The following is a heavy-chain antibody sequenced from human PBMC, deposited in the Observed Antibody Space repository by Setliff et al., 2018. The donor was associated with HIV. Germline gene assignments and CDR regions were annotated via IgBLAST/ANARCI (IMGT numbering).Heavy chain of an antibody. J-gene: IGHJ6*02. CDR3: ARDFPSPDYSSSWAHLYYHYGMDV. CDR2: INAGNGNT. D-gene: IGHD6-13*01. V-gene: IGHV1-3*01. CDR1: GYTFTSYS. Sequence: RASVKVSCKASGYTFTSYSMHWVRQAPGQRLEWMGWINAGNGNTKYSQKFQGRVTITRDTSASTAYMEVRSLRSEDTAVYYCARDFPSPDYSSSWAHLYYHYGMDVWGQGTTVTVSS.